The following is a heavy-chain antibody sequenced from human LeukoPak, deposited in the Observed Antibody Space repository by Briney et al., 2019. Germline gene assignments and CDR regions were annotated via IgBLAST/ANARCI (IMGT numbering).Heavy chain of an antibody. CDR3: TEGGQDIVATIVMSFSY. CDR2: IRSKANSYAT. V-gene: IGHV3-73*01. Sequence: PGGSLRLSCAASGFTFSGSAMHWVRQASGKGLEWVGRIRSKANSYATAYAASVKGRFTISRDDSKNTAYLQMNSLKTEDTAVYYCTEGGQDIVATIVMSFSYWGQGTLVTVSS. D-gene: IGHD5-12*01. CDR1: GFTFSGSA. J-gene: IGHJ4*02.